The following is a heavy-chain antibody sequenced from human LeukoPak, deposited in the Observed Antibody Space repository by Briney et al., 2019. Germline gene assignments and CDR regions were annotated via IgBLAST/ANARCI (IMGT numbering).Heavy chain of an antibody. CDR2: ISAYNGNT. V-gene: IGHV1-18*01. J-gene: IGHJ4*02. CDR1: GYTFTSYG. D-gene: IGHD6-19*01. CDR3: ARKGKSSGWYYFDY. Sequence: EASVKVSCKASGYTFTSYGISWVRQAPGQGLGWMGWISAYNGNTNYAQKLQGRVTMTTDTSTSTAYMELRSLRSDDTAVYYCARKGKSSGWYYFDYWGQGTLVTVSS.